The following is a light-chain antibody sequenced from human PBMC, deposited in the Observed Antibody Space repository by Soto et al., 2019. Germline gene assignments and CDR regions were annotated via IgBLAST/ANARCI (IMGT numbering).Light chain of an antibody. CDR2: ETS. J-gene: IGLJ1*01. CDR3: SLYTSESTYV. Sequence: QSALTQPPSVSGSPGQSVTISCTGTSTDFVSYNRVSWYQQPPGTAPKLIIYETSNRPSGVPDRFSGSKSGNTASLTISGLQAEDEADYYCSLYTSESTYVCGNRIKVT. CDR1: STDFVSYNR. V-gene: IGLV2-18*01.